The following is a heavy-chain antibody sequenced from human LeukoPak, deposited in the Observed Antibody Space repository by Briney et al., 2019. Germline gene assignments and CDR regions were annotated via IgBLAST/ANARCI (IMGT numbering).Heavy chain of an antibody. CDR1: GGSISSGGYY. CDR3: ARDRDYGGNHRWAFDI. CDR2: IYYSGST. V-gene: IGHV4-31*03. Sequence: SETLSLTCTVSGGSISSGGYYWSWIRQHPGEGLEWIGYIYYSGSTYYNPSLKSRVTISVDTSKNQFSLKLSSVTAADTAVYYCARDRDYGGNHRWAFDIWGQGTMVTVSS. D-gene: IGHD4-23*01. J-gene: IGHJ3*02.